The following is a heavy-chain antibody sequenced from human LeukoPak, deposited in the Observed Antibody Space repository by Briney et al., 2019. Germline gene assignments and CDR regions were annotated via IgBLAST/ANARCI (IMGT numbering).Heavy chain of an antibody. V-gene: IGHV1-46*01. J-gene: IGHJ3*02. D-gene: IGHD6-13*01. CDR2: INPTTGDT. Sequence: ASVTVSCKASGYTFTSYYMHWVRQAPGQGLEWMGIINPTTGDTTYAQKFQGRLTMTRDMSTSTVYMELSRLTSEDTAVFYCARYGFSTVWQGGWHAFDIWGQGTVVTVSS. CDR3: ARYGFSTVWQGGWHAFDI. CDR1: GYTFTSYY.